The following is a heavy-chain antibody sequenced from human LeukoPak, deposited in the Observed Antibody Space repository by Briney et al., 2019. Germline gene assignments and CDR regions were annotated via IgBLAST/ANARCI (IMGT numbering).Heavy chain of an antibody. CDR2: IYSGGST. V-gene: IGHV3-53*01. CDR1: GFTVSSNY. Sequence: PGGSLRLSCAASGFTVSSNYMSWVRQAPGKGLEWASVIYSGGSTYYADSVKGRFTISRDNSKNTLYLQMNSLRAEDTAVYYCARAGIYYYDSSGYWSPTFDYWGQGTLVTVSS. D-gene: IGHD3-22*01. J-gene: IGHJ4*02. CDR3: ARAGIYYYDSSGYWSPTFDY.